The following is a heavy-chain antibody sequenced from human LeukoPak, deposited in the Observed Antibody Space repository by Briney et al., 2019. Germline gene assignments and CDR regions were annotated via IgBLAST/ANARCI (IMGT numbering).Heavy chain of an antibody. J-gene: IGHJ4*02. CDR1: GDSISPYY. V-gene: IGHV4-59*01. CDR2: ISYSGDT. D-gene: IGHD5-18*01. Sequence: SETLSLTFTVSGDSISPYYWSWIRHPPGKGLEWIGYISYSGDTNYNPSLKSRVTMSVDTSKNQLSLKLSSVTAADTAVYYCARSQQLIRTFDCWGQGTLVTVSS. CDR3: ARSQQLIRTFDC.